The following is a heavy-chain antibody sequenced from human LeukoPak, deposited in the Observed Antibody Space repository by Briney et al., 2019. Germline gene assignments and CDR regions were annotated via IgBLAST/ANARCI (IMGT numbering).Heavy chain of an antibody. CDR2: IRYDGSNK. J-gene: IGHJ4*02. Sequence: GGSLRLSCAASGFTFSSYGMHWVRQAPGKGLEWVAFIRYDGSNKYYADSVKGRFTISGDNSKNTLYLQMNSLRAEDTAVYYCAKDATMVRGVADFIDYWGQGTLVTVSS. D-gene: IGHD3-10*01. CDR3: AKDATMVRGVADFIDY. V-gene: IGHV3-30*02. CDR1: GFTFSSYG.